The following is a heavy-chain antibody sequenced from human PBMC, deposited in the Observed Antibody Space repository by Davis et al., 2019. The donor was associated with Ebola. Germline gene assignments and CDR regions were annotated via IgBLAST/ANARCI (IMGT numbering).Heavy chain of an antibody. CDR1: GGSISSDRYY. V-gene: IGHV4-61*09. Sequence: LRLSCTVSGGSISSDRYYWSWIRQPAGKGLEWIGHIYTSGSTNYNPSLKSRVTISVDTSKNQFSLNLSSVTAADTAVYYCASLHPDIVVVPAPYYYYMDVWGKGTTVTVSS. CDR3: ASLHPDIVVVPAPYYYYMDV. D-gene: IGHD2-2*01. CDR2: IYTSGST. J-gene: IGHJ6*03.